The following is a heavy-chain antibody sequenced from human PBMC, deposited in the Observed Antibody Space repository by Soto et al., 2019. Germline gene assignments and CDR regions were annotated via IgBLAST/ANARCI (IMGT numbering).Heavy chain of an antibody. Sequence: QVRLQESGQGLVKPSQTLSLTCIVSGASISSGGYYWSWIRQHPGKGLELIGYIYHSGTTYYNPSLESRLSISADTSKNLLSLNLSSVTAEDTAIYYCARAASPCRFDPWGQGTLVTVSS. J-gene: IGHJ5*02. CDR1: GASISSGGYY. CDR3: ARAASPCRFDP. D-gene: IGHD2-15*01. V-gene: IGHV4-31*03. CDR2: IYHSGTT.